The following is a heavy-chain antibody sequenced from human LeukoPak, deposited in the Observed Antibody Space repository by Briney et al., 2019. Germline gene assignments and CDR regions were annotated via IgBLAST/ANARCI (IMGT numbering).Heavy chain of an antibody. D-gene: IGHD6-13*01. CDR1: GYTFTSYG. CDR3: ARVVRGAAAGNNWFDP. CDR2: ISAYNGNT. Sequence: ASVEVSCKASGYTFTSYGISWVRQAPGQGLEWMGWISAYNGNTNYAQKLQGRVTMTTDTSTSTAYMELRSLRSDDTAVYYCARVVRGAAAGNNWFDPWGQGTLVTVSS. J-gene: IGHJ5*02. V-gene: IGHV1-18*01.